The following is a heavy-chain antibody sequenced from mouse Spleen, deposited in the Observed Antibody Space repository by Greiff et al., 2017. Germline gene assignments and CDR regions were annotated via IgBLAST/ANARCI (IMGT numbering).Heavy chain of an antibody. J-gene: IGHJ4*01. CDR1: GFTFSSYA. V-gene: IGHV5-6-2*01. CDR3: ARLLYSGGAMDY. D-gene: IGHD2-1*01. Sequence: EVKLMESGGGLVKPGGSLKLSCAASGFTFSSYAMSWVRQTPEKRLEWVAAINSNGGSTYYPDTVKDRFTISRDNAKNTLYLQMSSLRSEDTALYYCARLLYSGGAMDYWGQGTSVTVSS. CDR2: INSNGGST.